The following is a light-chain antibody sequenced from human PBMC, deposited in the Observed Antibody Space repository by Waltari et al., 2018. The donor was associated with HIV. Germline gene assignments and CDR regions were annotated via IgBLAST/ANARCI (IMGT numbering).Light chain of an antibody. CDR3: QQRRGWPPYT. J-gene: IGKJ2*01. V-gene: IGKV3-11*01. CDR1: QSVSSL. CDR2: DAS. Sequence: EFVLTQSPANLSLSLGETVNLPGRASQSVSSLLALYQQNPGQPPRLLIYDASTRATGSSARFSGRGSVTAFTRTISNLGPEEFALKFGQQRRGWPPYTLGQGTKLEI.